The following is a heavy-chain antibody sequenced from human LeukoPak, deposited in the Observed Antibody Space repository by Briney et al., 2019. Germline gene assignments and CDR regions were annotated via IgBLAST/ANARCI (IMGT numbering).Heavy chain of an antibody. CDR3: AREYPYSSGWYGPGGMDV. V-gene: IGHV4-39*07. D-gene: IGHD6-19*01. CDR1: GGSISSSSYY. Sequence: SETLSLTCTVSGGSISSSSYYWGWIRQPPGKGLEWIGSIYYSGSTYYNPSLKSRVTISVDTSKNQFSLKLSSVTAADTAVYYCAREYPYSSGWYGPGGMDVWGQGTTVTVSS. CDR2: IYYSGST. J-gene: IGHJ6*02.